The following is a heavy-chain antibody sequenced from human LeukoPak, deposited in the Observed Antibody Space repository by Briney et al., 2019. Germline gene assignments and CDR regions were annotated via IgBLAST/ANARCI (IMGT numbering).Heavy chain of an antibody. D-gene: IGHD4-17*01. CDR3: ARAVQETTGGLFDY. J-gene: IGHJ4*02. V-gene: IGHV1-2*02. Sequence: VASVKVSCKASGYTFTGYYMHWVRQAPGQGLEWMGWINPNSGGTNYAQKFQGRVTMTRDTSISTAYMELSRLRSDDTAVYYCARAVQETTGGLFDYWGQGTLVTVSP. CDR1: GYTFTGYY. CDR2: INPNSGGT.